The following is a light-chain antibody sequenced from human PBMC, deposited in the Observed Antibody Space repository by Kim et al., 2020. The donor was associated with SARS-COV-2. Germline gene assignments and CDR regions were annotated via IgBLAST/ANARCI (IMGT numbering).Light chain of an antibody. J-gene: IGLJ2*01. Sequence: GQSCTISCPGTSGDVGGYNYVSWYPQHPGKAPKLMIYEVSKRPSGVPDRFSGSKSGNTASLTVSGLQAEDEADYYCSSYAGSNNLVFGGGTQLTVL. CDR2: EVS. V-gene: IGLV2-8*01. CDR1: SGDVGGYNY. CDR3: SSYAGSNNLV.